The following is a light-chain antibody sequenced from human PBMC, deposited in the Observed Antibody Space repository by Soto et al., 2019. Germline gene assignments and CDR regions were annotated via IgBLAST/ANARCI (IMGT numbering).Light chain of an antibody. J-gene: IGKJ3*01. Sequence: PGERVTLSCRASQSVSSSCLTWYQQKPSQAPRLLIYGASTRATSIPARFSSSGSGTDFPLTISTLQPEDFAVYYCQQDYSRFTFGPGTKVDIK. V-gene: IGKV3D-7*01. CDR2: GAS. CDR1: QSVSSSC. CDR3: QQDYSRFT.